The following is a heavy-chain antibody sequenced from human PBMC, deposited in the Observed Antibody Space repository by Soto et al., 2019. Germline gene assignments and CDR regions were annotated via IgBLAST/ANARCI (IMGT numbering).Heavy chain of an antibody. V-gene: IGHV1-46*01. Sequence: AAVKASCKASGYTVTSNYMHWVRQAPGQGLEWMGIINPSGGSTSYAQKFQGRVTMTRDTSTSTVYMELSSLRSEDTAVYYCAKIAAAGSWSLDYWGQGTLVTVSS. CDR1: GYTVTSNY. D-gene: IGHD6-13*01. CDR2: INPSGGST. J-gene: IGHJ4*02. CDR3: AKIAAAGSWSLDY.